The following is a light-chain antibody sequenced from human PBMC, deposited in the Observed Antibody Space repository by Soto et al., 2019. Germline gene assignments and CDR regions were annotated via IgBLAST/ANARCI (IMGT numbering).Light chain of an antibody. V-gene: IGKV3-15*01. CDR1: HSVSSS. CDR3: QHYNTWPWT. Sequence: EVVMTQSPATLSVSPGQRVTLSCRASHSVSSSLAWYQQKPGQAPRLLISGASTRAAGVPARFSGSGSGTDFTFTISSLQSEDFAVYYCQHYNTWPWTFGQGTKVEIK. CDR2: GAS. J-gene: IGKJ1*01.